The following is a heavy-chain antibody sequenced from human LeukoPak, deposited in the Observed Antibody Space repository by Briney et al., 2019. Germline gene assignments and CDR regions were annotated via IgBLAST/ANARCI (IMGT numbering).Heavy chain of an antibody. Sequence: GASVKVSCKASGYTFTSYDINWVRQAPGQGLEWMGWMSPNSGNTGYAQKFQGRVTITADESTSTAYMELSSLRSEDTAVSYCARDKILTGYPLYYFVYWGQGTLVTVSS. CDR1: GYTFTSYD. J-gene: IGHJ4*02. D-gene: IGHD3-9*01. V-gene: IGHV1-8*01. CDR3: ARDKILTGYPLYYFVY. CDR2: MSPNSGNT.